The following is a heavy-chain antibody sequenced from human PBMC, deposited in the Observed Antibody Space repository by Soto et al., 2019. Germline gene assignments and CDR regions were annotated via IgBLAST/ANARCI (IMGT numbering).Heavy chain of an antibody. Sequence: GSLRLSCAASGFTFSDYYMSWIRQAPGKGLEWVSYISSSSSYTNYADSVKGRFTISRDNAKNSLYLQMNSLRAEDTAVYYCARVKYCSSTSCYMPQGYFDYWGQGTLVTVSS. D-gene: IGHD2-2*02. CDR1: GFTFSDYY. J-gene: IGHJ4*02. V-gene: IGHV3-11*06. CDR3: ARVKYCSSTSCYMPQGYFDY. CDR2: ISSSSSYT.